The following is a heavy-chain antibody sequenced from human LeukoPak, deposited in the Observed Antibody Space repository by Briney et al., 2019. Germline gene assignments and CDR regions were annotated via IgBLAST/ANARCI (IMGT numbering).Heavy chain of an antibody. D-gene: IGHD3-10*01. CDR3: AKRGPIYSATPGNYFDH. CDR1: GFTFSRCG. CDR2: ISGSDDGT. J-gene: IGHJ4*02. Sequence: GGSLRLSCAASGFTFSRCGMTWVRQAPGKGLEWVSSISGSDDGTYYADSVKGRFTISRDNSKNTVYLQMNSLSAEDTAIYYCAKRGPIYSATPGNYFDHWGQGTLVTVSS. V-gene: IGHV3-23*01.